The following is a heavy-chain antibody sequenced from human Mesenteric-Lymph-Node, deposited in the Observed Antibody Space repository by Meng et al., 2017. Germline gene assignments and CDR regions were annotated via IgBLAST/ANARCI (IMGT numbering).Heavy chain of an antibody. J-gene: IGHJ6*02. D-gene: IGHD6-13*01. Sequence: GGSLRLSCAASGFTFSSYEMNWVRQAPGKGLEWVSYISSSGSTIYYADSVKGRFTISRDNAKNSLYLQMNNLRAEDTAVYYCARATSYSSSCYVPYYSYGMDVWGHGTTVTVSS. CDR2: ISSSGSTI. CDR1: GFTFSSYE. V-gene: IGHV3-48*03. CDR3: ARATSYSSSCYVPYYSYGMDV.